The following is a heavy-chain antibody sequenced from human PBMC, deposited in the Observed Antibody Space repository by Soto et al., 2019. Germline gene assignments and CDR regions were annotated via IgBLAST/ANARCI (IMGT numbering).Heavy chain of an antibody. CDR2: IIPIFGTA. CDR3: AGHVVAVDATRMERYYYYGMDV. V-gene: IGHV1-69*13. D-gene: IGHD2-15*01. J-gene: IGHJ6*02. CDR1: GGTFSSYA. Sequence: ASVKVSCKASGGTFSSYAISWVRQAPAQGLERMGGIIPIFGTANYAQKFQGRVTTTADESTTTAYMELSSLRSEDTAVYYCAGHVVAVDATRMERYYYYGMDVWGQGTTVTVSS.